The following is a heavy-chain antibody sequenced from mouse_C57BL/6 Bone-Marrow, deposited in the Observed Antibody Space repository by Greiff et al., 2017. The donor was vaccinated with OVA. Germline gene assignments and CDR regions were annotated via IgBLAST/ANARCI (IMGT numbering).Heavy chain of an antibody. Sequence: EVKLQESGAELVRPGASVKLSCTASGFNIKDDYMHWVKQRPEQGLEWIGWIDPENGDTEYASKFQGKATITADTSSNTAYLQLSSLTSEDTAVYYCTWRLRPFDYWGQGTTLTVSS. CDR2: IDPENGDT. CDR1: GFNIKDDY. J-gene: IGHJ2*01. CDR3: TWRLRPFDY. D-gene: IGHD2-4*01. V-gene: IGHV14-4*01.